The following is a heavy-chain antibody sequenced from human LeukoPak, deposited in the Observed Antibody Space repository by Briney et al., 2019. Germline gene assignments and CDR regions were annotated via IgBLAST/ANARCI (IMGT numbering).Heavy chain of an antibody. CDR3: AKDILRGGHDILTLADY. CDR2: ISYDGSNK. V-gene: IGHV3-30*18. D-gene: IGHD3-9*01. J-gene: IGHJ4*02. Sequence: PGGSLRLSCAASGFTFSSYGMHWVRQAPGKGLEWVAVISYDGSNKYYADSVKGRFTISRDNSKNTLYLQMNSLRAEDTAVYYCAKDILRGGHDILTLADYWGQGTLVTVSS. CDR1: GFTFSSYG.